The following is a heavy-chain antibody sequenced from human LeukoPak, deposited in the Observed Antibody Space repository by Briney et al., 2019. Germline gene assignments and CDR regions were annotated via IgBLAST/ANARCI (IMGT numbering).Heavy chain of an antibody. CDR3: ARNSHGYSSGWLQFNFDY. J-gene: IGHJ4*02. V-gene: IGHV1-18*04. D-gene: IGHD6-19*01. Sequence: GASVKVSCKASGYTFTGYYMHWVRQAPGQGLEWMGWINTYNGNTNYVQKLQGRVTMTTDTSTSTAYMELRSLRSDDTAVYYCARNSHGYSSGWLQFNFDYWGQGTLVTVSS. CDR1: GYTFTGYY. CDR2: INTYNGNT.